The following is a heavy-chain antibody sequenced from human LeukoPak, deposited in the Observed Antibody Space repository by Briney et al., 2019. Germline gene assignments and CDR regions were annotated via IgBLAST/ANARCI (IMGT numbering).Heavy chain of an antibody. D-gene: IGHD2-2*02. CDR2: ISGSGGST. J-gene: IGHJ4*02. Sequence: PGGSLRLSCAASGFTFSSYAMSWVRQAPGKGLEWVSAISGSGGSTYYADSVKGRFTISRDNSKNTLYLQMNSLRAEDTAVYYCAKMDCSRTSCYSHYFDYWDQGTLVTVSS. V-gene: IGHV3-23*01. CDR3: AKMDCSRTSCYSHYFDY. CDR1: GFTFSSYA.